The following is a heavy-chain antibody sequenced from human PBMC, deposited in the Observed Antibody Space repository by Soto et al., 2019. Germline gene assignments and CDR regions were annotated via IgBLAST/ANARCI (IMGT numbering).Heavy chain of an antibody. CDR2: ISGSGGST. CDR1: GFTFSSYA. Sequence: EVQLLESGGGLVQPGGSLRLSCAASGFTFSSYAMSWVRQAPGKGLEWVSAISGSGGSTYYADSVKGRFTSSRDNSKNTLYLRLNRLSTEDTAVYYCARCSDGDYWYYFDYCCQGNLVTFSS. J-gene: IGHJ4*02. V-gene: IGHV3-23*01. D-gene: IGHD4-17*01. CDR3: ARCSDGDYWYYFDY.